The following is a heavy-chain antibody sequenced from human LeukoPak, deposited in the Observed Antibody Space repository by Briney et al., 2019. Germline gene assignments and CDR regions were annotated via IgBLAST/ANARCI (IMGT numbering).Heavy chain of an antibody. CDR1: GYSFTSYW. Sequence: GESLKISCKGSGYSFTSYWIGWVRQMPGKGLEWMGIIYPGDSDTTTSPSFQGQVTISADKSISTAYLQWSSLKASDTAMYYCARVGGYCSSTSCSHDAFDIWGQGTMVTVSS. CDR3: ARVGGYCSSTSCSHDAFDI. D-gene: IGHD2-2*01. CDR2: IYPGDSDT. V-gene: IGHV5-51*01. J-gene: IGHJ3*02.